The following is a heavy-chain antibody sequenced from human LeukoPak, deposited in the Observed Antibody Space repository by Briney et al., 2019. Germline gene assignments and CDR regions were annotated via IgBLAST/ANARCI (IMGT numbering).Heavy chain of an antibody. D-gene: IGHD1-26*01. V-gene: IGHV3-7*01. CDR1: GFTFSISW. J-gene: IGHJ4*02. CDR3: ARDAGWGYYDL. Sequence: PGGSLRLSCVASGFTFSISWVTWVRQAPGKGLEWVANIDKHGSGKYYVDSVKGRFAISRDYASNSVFLQKDSLRAEDTSVYYCARDAGWGYYDLWGQGTPVTVSS. CDR2: IDKHGSGK.